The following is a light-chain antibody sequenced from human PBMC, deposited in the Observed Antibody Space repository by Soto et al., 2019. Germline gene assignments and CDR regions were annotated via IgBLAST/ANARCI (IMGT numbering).Light chain of an antibody. V-gene: IGLV7-43*01. CDR2: STS. J-gene: IGLJ2*01. CDR3: LLYYGGARL. Sequence: QAVVTQEPSLTVSPGGTVTLTCASSTEAVTSGYYPNWFQQKPGQAPRPLIYSTSKKHSWTPARFSGSLLGGKAALTLSGVQPEDEAEYYCLLYYGGARLFGGGTKLTVL. CDR1: TEAVTSGYY.